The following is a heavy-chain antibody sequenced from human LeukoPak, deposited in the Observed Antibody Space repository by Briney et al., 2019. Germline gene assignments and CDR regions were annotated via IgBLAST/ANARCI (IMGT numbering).Heavy chain of an antibody. Sequence: KPSETLSLTCTVSGGSISSSSYYWGWIRQAPGKGLEWVSYISSSGSTVYYADSVQGRFTFSRDNAKNSLYLQMNSLRAEDTAVYYCARGILYGSGSGYYYYYYGMDVWGQGTTVTVSS. V-gene: IGHV3-11*01. J-gene: IGHJ6*02. CDR3: ARGILYGSGSGYYYYYYGMDV. CDR2: ISSSGSTV. D-gene: IGHD3-10*01. CDR1: GGSISSSSYY.